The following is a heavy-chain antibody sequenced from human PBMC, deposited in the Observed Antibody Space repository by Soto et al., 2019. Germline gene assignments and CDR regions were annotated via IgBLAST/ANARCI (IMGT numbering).Heavy chain of an antibody. CDR2: ISHSGST. CDR1: GGSLSGFY. Sequence: QVQLQQWGAGLLKPSETLSLTCAVYGGSLSGFYWSWIRQTPGKGLEWIAEISHSGSTNYNPSLKSRVTVSVETSKNQFSLKLSSVTAADTAVYYCARITIFGVGKAQVWFDPWGQGTLVTVSS. CDR3: ARITIFGVGKAQVWFDP. J-gene: IGHJ5*02. D-gene: IGHD3-3*01. V-gene: IGHV4-34*01.